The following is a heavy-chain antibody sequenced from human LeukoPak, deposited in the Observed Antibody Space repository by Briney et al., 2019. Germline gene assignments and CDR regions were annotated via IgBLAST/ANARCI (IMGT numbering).Heavy chain of an antibody. CDR2: IYTSGDT. CDR3: VRVRYSGSWFPVPNFDC. CDR1: GVTFSGSY. V-gene: IGHV3-66*01. D-gene: IGHD1-26*01. J-gene: IGHJ4*02. Sequence: PGGSLRLSCAASGVTFSGSYMSWVRQAPGKGLEWVSVIYTSGDTYYSDSVKGRFTISRDSSKNTLYLQMNTLRTEDTAVYYCVRVRYSGSWFPVPNFDCWGQGTLVTVSS.